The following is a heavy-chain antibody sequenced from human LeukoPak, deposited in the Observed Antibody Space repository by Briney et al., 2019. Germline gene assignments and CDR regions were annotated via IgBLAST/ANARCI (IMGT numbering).Heavy chain of an antibody. CDR1: GGSINRNTW. Sequence: PSETLSLTCDVSGGSINRNTWWSWIRQSPGTGLEWLGEIHNNGDINYNPSLRSRVTMSMDNSKNQFSLRLRSVTAADTAVYYCATYYEILTAYTFGYWGQGTLVTVSS. CDR3: ATYYEILTAYTFGY. D-gene: IGHD3-9*01. V-gene: IGHV4-4*02. J-gene: IGHJ4*02. CDR2: IHNNGDI.